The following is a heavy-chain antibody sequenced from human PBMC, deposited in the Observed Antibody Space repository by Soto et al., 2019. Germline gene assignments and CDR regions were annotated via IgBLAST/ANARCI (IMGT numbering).Heavy chain of an antibody. CDR1: GGSFSGYY. D-gene: IGHD3-22*01. Sequence: SETLSLTCAVYGGSFSGYYWSWIRQPPGKGLEWIGEINHSGSTNYNPSLKSRVTISVDTSKNQFSLKLSSVTAADTAVYYCASASSIYYYDSERQYNWFDPWGQGTLVTVSS. CDR3: ASASSIYYYDSERQYNWFDP. CDR2: INHSGST. V-gene: IGHV4-34*01. J-gene: IGHJ5*02.